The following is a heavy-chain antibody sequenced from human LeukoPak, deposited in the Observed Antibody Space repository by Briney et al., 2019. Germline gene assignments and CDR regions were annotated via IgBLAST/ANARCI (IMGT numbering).Heavy chain of an antibody. J-gene: IGHJ4*02. CDR3: ASSLGKGYSYGYFDY. Sequence: SVKVSCKASGGTFSSYAISWVRQAPGQGLEWMGRIIPIFGTANYAQKFQGRVTITTDESTSTAYMELSSLRSEDTAAYYCASSLGKGYSYGYFDYWGQGTMVTVSS. V-gene: IGHV1-69*05. D-gene: IGHD5-18*01. CDR2: IIPIFGTA. CDR1: GGTFSSYA.